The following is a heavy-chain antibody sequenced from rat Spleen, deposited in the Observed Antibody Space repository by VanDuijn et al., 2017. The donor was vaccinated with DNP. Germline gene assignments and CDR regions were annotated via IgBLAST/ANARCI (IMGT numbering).Heavy chain of an antibody. Sequence: EVQLVESGGGLVQPGRSLKLSCAASGFTFSIYGMHWIRQAPRKGLEWVASISPSGVNTYYRDSVKGRCTISRENAKSTLYLQMDSLRSEDTATYYCAADPFDYWGQGVMVTVSS. V-gene: IGHV5-19*01. CDR3: AADPFDY. J-gene: IGHJ2*01. CDR1: GFTFSIYG. CDR2: ISPSGVNT.